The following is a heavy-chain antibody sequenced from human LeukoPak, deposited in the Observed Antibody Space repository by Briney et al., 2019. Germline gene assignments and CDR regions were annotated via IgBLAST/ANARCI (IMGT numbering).Heavy chain of an antibody. D-gene: IGHD3-10*01. CDR1: GGSISSYY. CDR3: ARERFGLDP. V-gene: IGHV4-59*01. J-gene: IGHJ5*02. Sequence: SETLSLTCTVSGGSISSYYWSWIRQPPGKGLEWIGYIYYSGSTNYNPSLKSRVTISVDTSKNQFSLKLSSVTAADTAVYYCARERFGLDPWGQGTLVTVSS. CDR2: IYYSGST.